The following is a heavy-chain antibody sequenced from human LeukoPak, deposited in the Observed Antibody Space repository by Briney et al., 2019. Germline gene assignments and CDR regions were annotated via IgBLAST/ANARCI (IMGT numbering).Heavy chain of an antibody. V-gene: IGHV3-23*01. Sequence: PSETLSLTCAVYGGSFSGYYWSWIRQPPGKGLEWVSAISVSDGSTYYADSVKGRFTISRNNSKNTLYLQINSLRAEDTAVYYCAKASSSNWNYVYFDSWGQGTLVIVSS. CDR3: AKASSSNWNYVYFDS. CDR1: GGSFSGYY. D-gene: IGHD1-7*01. J-gene: IGHJ4*02. CDR2: ISVSDGST.